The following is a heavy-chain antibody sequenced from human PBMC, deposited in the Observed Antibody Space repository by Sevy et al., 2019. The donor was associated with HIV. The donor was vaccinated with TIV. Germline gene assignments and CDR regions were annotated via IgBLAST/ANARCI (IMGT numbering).Heavy chain of an antibody. D-gene: IGHD1-20*01. Sequence: WGSLRLPCAASGFTFSSYAMSWVRQAPGKGLEWVSAISGSGGSTYYADSVKGRFTISRDNSKNTLYLQMNSLRAEDTAVYYCAKDGYKPSVGDENYYYYYMDVWGKGTTVTVSS. CDR3: AKDGYKPSVGDENYYYYYMDV. CDR2: ISGSGGST. J-gene: IGHJ6*03. V-gene: IGHV3-23*01. CDR1: GFTFSSYA.